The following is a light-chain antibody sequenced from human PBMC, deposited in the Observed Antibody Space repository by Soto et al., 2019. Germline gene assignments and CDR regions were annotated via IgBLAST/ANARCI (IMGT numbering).Light chain of an antibody. CDR3: SSDTSSSTLA. V-gene: IGLV2-14*01. CDR2: DVS. Sequence: QSALTQPASVSGSPGQSITISCTGTSSDVGGYNYVSWYQQHPGKAPKLMIYDVSNRPSGVSNRFSGSKSGNTASLTISGLQAEDEADYYCSSDTSSSTLAFGGGTQLTVL. J-gene: IGLJ3*02. CDR1: SSDVGGYNY.